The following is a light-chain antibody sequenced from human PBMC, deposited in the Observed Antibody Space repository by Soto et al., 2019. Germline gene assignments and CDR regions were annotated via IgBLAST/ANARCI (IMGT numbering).Light chain of an antibody. CDR1: RSIDSNY. CDR2: GAS. Sequence: IVLTQSPATLSLSPGERATLSCRASRSIDSNYLSWYQQKPGQAPRLIISGASTRATGTPARFSGSGSGTDFTLTISSLQPEDFAVYYCQQDYNLPFTFGQGTRLEIK. CDR3: QQDYNLPFT. J-gene: IGKJ5*01. V-gene: IGKV3D-7*01.